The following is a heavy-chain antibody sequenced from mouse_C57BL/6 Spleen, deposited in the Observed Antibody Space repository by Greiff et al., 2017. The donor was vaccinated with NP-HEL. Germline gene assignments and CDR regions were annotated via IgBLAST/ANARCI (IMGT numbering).Heavy chain of an antibody. CDR2: ISSGSSTI. V-gene: IGHV5-17*01. CDR3: SLPCCSSGWFAY. J-gene: IGHJ3*01. CDR1: GFTFSDYG. Sequence: EVNVVESGGGLVKPGGSLKLSCAASGFTFSDYGMHWVRQAPEKGLEWVAYISSGSSTIYYADTVKGRFTISRDNAKNTLFLQMTSLRSAATAMSSFSLPCCSSGWFAYLRLFPLVPVSA.